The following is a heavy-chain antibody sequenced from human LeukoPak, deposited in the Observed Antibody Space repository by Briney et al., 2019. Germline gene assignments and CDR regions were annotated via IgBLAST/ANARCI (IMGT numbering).Heavy chain of an antibody. J-gene: IGHJ6*02. V-gene: IGHV3-48*02. CDR2: ISSSSSTI. CDR1: GFTFSSYN. CDR3: ARDKNGYYYYGMDV. Sequence: PGGSLRLSCAASGFTFSSYNMNWVRQAPGKGLEWVSYISSSSSTIYYTDPVKGRFTMSRDNAKNSLYLQMNSLRDEDTAVYYCARDKNGYYYYGMDVWGPGTTVTVSS. D-gene: IGHD2-8*01.